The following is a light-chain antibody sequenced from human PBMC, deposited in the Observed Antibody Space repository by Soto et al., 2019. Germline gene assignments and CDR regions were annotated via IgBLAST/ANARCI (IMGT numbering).Light chain of an antibody. CDR3: AAWDDSLNGVV. Sequence: QSVLTQPPSASGTPGQRVTISCSGSISNIGGNTANWYQQLPGTAPKLLMYTNNQRPSGVPGRFAGSKSGTSASLAISGLQSEAEADYYCAAWDDSLNGVVFGGGTKLTVL. V-gene: IGLV1-44*01. J-gene: IGLJ2*01. CDR1: ISNIGGNT. CDR2: TNN.